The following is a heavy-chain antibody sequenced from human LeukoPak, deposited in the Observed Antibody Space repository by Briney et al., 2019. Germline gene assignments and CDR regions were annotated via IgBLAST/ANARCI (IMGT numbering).Heavy chain of an antibody. D-gene: IGHD1-26*01. Sequence: GGSLRLSCAASGFTVSSYAMHWVRQPIGKGLEWVSALGIAGDTFYPGSVKGRFTISRENARNSLYLQMNSLRAEDTAMYYCARQMQSHGNFDSWGQGTLVTVSS. CDR1: GFTVSSYA. J-gene: IGHJ4*02. CDR3: ARQMQSHGNFDS. CDR2: LGIAGDT. V-gene: IGHV3-13*01.